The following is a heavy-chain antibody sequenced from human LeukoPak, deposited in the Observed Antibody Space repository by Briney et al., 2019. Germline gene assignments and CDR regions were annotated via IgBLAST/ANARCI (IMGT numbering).Heavy chain of an antibody. CDR1: GGTISSSSYY. CDR3: ARDSSGYAKFDY. J-gene: IGHJ4*02. V-gene: IGHV4-39*01. CDR2: IYYSGST. Sequence: PSETVSLTCSVSGGTISSSSYYWGWIRQPPGKGLEWIGSIYYSGSTYYNPSLKSRVTISVDTSKNQFSLKLSSVTAADTAVYYCARDSSGYAKFDYWGQGTLVTVSS. D-gene: IGHD3-22*01.